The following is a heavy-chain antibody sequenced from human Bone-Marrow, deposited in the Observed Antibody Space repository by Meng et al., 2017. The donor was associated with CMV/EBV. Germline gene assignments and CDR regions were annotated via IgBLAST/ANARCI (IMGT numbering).Heavy chain of an antibody. D-gene: IGHD3/OR15-3a*01. CDR1: GGSFSGYY. CDR2: INHSGST. V-gene: IGHV4-34*01. Sequence: SETLSLPCAVYGGSFSGYYWSWIRQPPGKGLEWIGEINHSGSTNYNPSLKSRVTISVDTSKNQFSLKLSSVTAADTAVYYCARRDWADDYWGQGTLVTVSS. J-gene: IGHJ4*02. CDR3: ARRDWADDY.